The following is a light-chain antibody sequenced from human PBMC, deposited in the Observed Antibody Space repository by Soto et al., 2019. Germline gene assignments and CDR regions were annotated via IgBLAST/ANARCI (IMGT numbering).Light chain of an antibody. CDR1: QSGSSN. CDR3: QQHNDRLPWT. J-gene: IGKJ1*01. Sequence: EIVVTQSPATQSLSPGERATLSCRASQSGSSNLAWYQQRPGQAPRLLIYNASTRATGIPARFSGSGSGTEYTISICSLETADYPLYCCQQHNDRLPWTFGQGTKVDIK. V-gene: IGKV3-15*01. CDR2: NAS.